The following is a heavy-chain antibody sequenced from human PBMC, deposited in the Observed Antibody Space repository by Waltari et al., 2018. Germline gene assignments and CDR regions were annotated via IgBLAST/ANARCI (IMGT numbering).Heavy chain of an antibody. CDR3: ARADRGRDGRYATPDWGP. CDR2: INHSGST. J-gene: IGHJ5*02. V-gene: IGHV4-34*01. Sequence: QVQLQQWGAGPLKPSDTLSLPCAVSGASFSGSYCSWIRQPPGKGLEWMGEINHSGSTNYNPSLKNRLTISLDTSKNQFSLKMRSVTAADTAVYYCARADRGRDGRYATPDWGPWGQGTLVTVSS. D-gene: IGHD3-16*01. CDR1: GASFSGSY.